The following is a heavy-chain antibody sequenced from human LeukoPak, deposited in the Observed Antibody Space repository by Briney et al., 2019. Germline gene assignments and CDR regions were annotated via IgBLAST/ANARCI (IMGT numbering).Heavy chain of an antibody. CDR1: GGSISSYY. D-gene: IGHD2-21*02. V-gene: IGHV4-59*01. Sequence: PSETLSLTCTVSGGSISSYYWSWIRQPPGKGLELIGYIYYSGSTNYNPSLKSRVTISVDTSKNQFSLKLSSVTAADTAVYYCARDRAYCGGDCYPYGWFDPWGQGTLVTVSS. CDR3: ARDRAYCGGDCYPYGWFDP. J-gene: IGHJ5*02. CDR2: IYYSGST.